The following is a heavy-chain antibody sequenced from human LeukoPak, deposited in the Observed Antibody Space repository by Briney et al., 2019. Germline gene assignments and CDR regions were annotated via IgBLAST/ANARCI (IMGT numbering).Heavy chain of an antibody. Sequence: GGSLRLSCAASGFTYSDHGMSWVRQAPGKGLEWVSGITSTGSNTFYTDAARGRFTISRDNSNNTLYLQLNSLRAEDRAVYYWAKGGGSYAFRAFDIGGQGKMVTVSS. CDR1: GFTYSDHG. J-gene: IGHJ3*02. D-gene: IGHD1-26*01. CDR3: AKGGGSYAFRAFDI. V-gene: IGHV3-23*01. CDR2: ITSTGSNT.